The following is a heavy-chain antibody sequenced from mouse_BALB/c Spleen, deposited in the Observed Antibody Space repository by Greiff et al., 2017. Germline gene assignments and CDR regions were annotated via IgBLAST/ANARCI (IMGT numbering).Heavy chain of an antibody. CDR1: GFTFSSYT. CDR3: GSAFYYDYGEAWFAY. Sequence: EVKLVESGGGLVQPGGSLKLSCAASGFTFSSYTMSWVRQTPEKRLEWVAYISNGGGSTYYPDTVKGRFTISRDNAKNTLYLQMSSLTSEDTAMYYCGSAFYYDYGEAWFAYWGQGTLVTVSA. J-gene: IGHJ3*01. CDR2: ISNGGGST. D-gene: IGHD2-4*01. V-gene: IGHV5-12-2*01.